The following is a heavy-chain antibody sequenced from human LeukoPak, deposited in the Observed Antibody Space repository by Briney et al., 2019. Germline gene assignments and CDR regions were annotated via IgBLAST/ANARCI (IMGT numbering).Heavy chain of an antibody. D-gene: IGHD1-26*01. J-gene: IGHJ4*02. Sequence: SETLSLTCAVSGGSFSGYYWSWIRQPPGKGPEWIGHISNSGSTYYSPSLSSRVTISLDTSKNQFSLKLRSVTAADTAVYYCARGGASSIPLDYWGRGTLVTVSS. CDR3: ARGGASSIPLDY. CDR2: ISNSGST. V-gene: IGHV4-59*01. CDR1: GGSFSGYY.